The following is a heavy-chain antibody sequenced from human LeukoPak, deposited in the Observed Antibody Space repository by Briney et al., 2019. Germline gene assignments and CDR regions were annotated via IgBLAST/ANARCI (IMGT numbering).Heavy chain of an antibody. CDR3: ARAAKVGVVVPAAIIYYMDV. CDR2: ISAYNGNT. Sequence: GASVKVSCKASGYTFTNYGISWVRQAPGQGLEWMGWISAYNGNTNYAQKLQRRVTMTTDTSTSTAYMELRSLRSDDTAVYYCARAAKVGVVVPAAIIYYMDVWGKGTTVTVSS. CDR1: GYTFTNYG. J-gene: IGHJ6*03. D-gene: IGHD2-2*01. V-gene: IGHV1-18*01.